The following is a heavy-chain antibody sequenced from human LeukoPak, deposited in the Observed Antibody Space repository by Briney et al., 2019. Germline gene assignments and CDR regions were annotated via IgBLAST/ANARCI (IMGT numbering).Heavy chain of an antibody. J-gene: IGHJ4*02. D-gene: IGHD5-18*01. Sequence: GGSLRLPCAASGFTFSSYWMHWVRHTPGKGLVWVSRIKGDGSSTSYADSVKGRFTISRDNAKNTLYLQMNSLRAEDTAVYYCARDGYSFGHDFDYWGQGTLVTVSS. CDR1: GFTFSSYW. CDR3: ARDGYSFGHDFDY. V-gene: IGHV3-74*01. CDR2: IKGDGSST.